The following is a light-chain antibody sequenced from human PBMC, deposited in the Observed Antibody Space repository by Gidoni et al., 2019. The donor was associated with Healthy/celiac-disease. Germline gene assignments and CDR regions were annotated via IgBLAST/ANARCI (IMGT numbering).Light chain of an antibody. Sequence: EIVMTQSPATLSVSPGERATLSCRASQSVSSNLAWYQQKPGQAPRLLIYGASTRATGLPARFSGSRSWTEFTLTISSLQSEDFAVYYCQQYNNWPLYTFGQGTKLEIK. CDR1: QSVSSN. CDR2: GAS. V-gene: IGKV3-15*01. CDR3: QQYNNWPLYT. J-gene: IGKJ2*01.